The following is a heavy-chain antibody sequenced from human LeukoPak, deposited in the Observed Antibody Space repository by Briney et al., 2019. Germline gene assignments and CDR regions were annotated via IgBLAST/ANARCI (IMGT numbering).Heavy chain of an antibody. CDR1: GGTFSSYA. J-gene: IGHJ6*03. V-gene: IGHV1-69*13. D-gene: IGHD6-13*01. Sequence: SVKVSCKASGGTFSSYAISWVRQAPGQGLEWMGGIIPIFGTANYAQKFQGRVTITADESTSTAYVELSSLRSEDTAVYYCARGRAAAGHYYYYYMDVWGKGTTVTVSS. CDR2: IIPIFGTA. CDR3: ARGRAAAGHYYYYYMDV.